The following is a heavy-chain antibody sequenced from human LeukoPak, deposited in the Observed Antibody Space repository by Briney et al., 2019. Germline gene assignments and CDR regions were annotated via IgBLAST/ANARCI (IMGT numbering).Heavy chain of an antibody. CDR3: ARAGYYDSSGSWGWYFDY. D-gene: IGHD3-22*01. Sequence: SETLSLTCTVSGGSISSYYWSWIRQPPGKGLEWIGYIYHSGSTYYNPSLKSRVTISVDRSKNQFSLKLSSVTAADTAVYYCARAGYYDSSGSWGWYFDYWGQGTLVTVSS. V-gene: IGHV4-59*12. CDR1: GGSISSYY. CDR2: IYHSGST. J-gene: IGHJ4*02.